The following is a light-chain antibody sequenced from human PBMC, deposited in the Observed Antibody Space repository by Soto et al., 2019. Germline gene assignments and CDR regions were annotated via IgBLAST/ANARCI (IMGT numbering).Light chain of an antibody. CDR1: QSVSSN. CDR2: GAS. CDR3: QQYNNWPPYT. J-gene: IGKJ2*01. V-gene: IGKV3-15*01. Sequence: EIVMTQSPATLSVSPGERATLSCRARQSVSSNLAWYQQKLGQAPRLLIYGASTRATGIPARFSGRESGTEFTLTISILQSEDFAVYYCQQYNNWPPYTFGQGTKLEIK.